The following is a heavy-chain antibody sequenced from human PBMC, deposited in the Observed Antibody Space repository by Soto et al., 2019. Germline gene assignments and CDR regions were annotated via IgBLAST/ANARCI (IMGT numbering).Heavy chain of an antibody. CDR2: VIPTLATA. D-gene: IGHD4-4*01. CDR3: ESDYSHIEDFDI. J-gene: IGHJ3*02. Sequence: QVQLVQSGAEVKKPGSSVKVSCKTSGGPFNNHAINWVRQVPGQGLEWVGLVIPTLATADYAQKFQGRVTMTADEDTNTAYMELSSLRSDDTGVYYCESDYSHIEDFDICGEGTVVTVSS. CDR1: GGPFNNHA. V-gene: IGHV1-69*01.